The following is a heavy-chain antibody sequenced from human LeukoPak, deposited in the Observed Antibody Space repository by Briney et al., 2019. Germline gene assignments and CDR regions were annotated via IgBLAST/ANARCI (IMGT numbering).Heavy chain of an antibody. V-gene: IGHV1-3*01. CDR3: ARVPYYYDNNWFDP. D-gene: IGHD3-22*01. Sequence: ASVKVSCKASGYTFTTYAIHWVRQAPGQRLEWMGWINVGNANTKYSQKLQGRVTITRDTSASTAYMELSTLRSEDTAVYYCARVPYYYDNNWFDPWGQETLVTVSS. CDR2: INVGNANT. J-gene: IGHJ5*02. CDR1: GYTFTTYA.